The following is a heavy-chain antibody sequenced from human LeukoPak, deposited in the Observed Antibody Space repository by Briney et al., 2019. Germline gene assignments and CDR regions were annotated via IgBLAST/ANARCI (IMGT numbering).Heavy chain of an antibody. Sequence: GSLRLSCAASGFTFSSYSMNWVRQAPGKGLEWGSSISSSSSYIYYAESVKGRFSISRVNERTSLYLQTHSLSAEDTAVYYCARGYAAFDYWGQGTLVTVSS. V-gene: IGHV3-21*01. CDR1: GFTFSSYS. J-gene: IGHJ4*02. CDR3: ARGYAAFDY. D-gene: IGHD2-2*01. CDR2: ISSSSSYI.